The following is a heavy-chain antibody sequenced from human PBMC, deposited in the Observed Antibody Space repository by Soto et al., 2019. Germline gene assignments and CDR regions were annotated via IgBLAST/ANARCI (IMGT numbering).Heavy chain of an antibody. CDR2: ISSTSSYI. J-gene: IGHJ4*02. V-gene: IGHV3-21*06. Sequence: PGGSLRLSCEASGMTFGGYWMHWIRQAPGKGLEWVSSISSTSSYIYYADSVRGRFTISRDNAKNSLYLEMNSLRAEDTAVYYCARESEDLTSNFDYWGQGTLVTVSS. CDR1: GMTFGGYW. CDR3: ARESEDLTSNFDY.